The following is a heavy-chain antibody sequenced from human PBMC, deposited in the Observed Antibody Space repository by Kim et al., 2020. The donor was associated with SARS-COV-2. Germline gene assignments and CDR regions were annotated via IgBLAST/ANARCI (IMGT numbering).Heavy chain of an antibody. D-gene: IGHD3-3*01. CDR3: AKMVVMDDSNYFHYY. CDR1: GFTFDIYA. V-gene: IGHV3-23*01. CDR2: MSGSRTNK. J-gene: IGHJ6*01. Sequence: GGSLRLSCVASGFTFDIYAMSWVRQAPGKGLEWVSVMSGSRTNKFYADSVMGRFTISRDNSKNTLYLQMNSLRDEDTALYYCAKMVVMDDSNYFHYY.